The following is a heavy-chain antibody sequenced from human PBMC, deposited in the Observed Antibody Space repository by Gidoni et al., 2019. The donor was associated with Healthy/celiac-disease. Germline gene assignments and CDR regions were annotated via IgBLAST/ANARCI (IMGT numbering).Heavy chain of an antibody. CDR2: INPNSGGT. D-gene: IGHD6-13*01. Sequence: QVQLVQSGAEVKKPGASVKVSCQASGYTFTGYYMHWVRQAPGQGLEWMGWINPNSGGTNYAQKFQGWVTMTRDTSISTAYMELSRLRSDDTAVYYCAREFPGSSYYYFDYWGQGTLVTVSS. V-gene: IGHV1-2*04. CDR3: AREFPGSSYYYFDY. J-gene: IGHJ4*02. CDR1: GYTFTGYY.